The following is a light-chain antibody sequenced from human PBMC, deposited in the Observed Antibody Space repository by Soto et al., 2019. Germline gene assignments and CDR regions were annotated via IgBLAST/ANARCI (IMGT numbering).Light chain of an antibody. CDR3: QPLSAYPLT. CDR1: QGISSY. J-gene: IGKJ4*01. V-gene: IGKV1-9*01. CDR2: LAS. Sequence: TQLTQSPSSLSASVGDRVTVTCRASQGISSYLAGYQQKPGKAPRLLIYLASTLPRGVPSSFSGGGSGTDFTLTSSGLQPEDFATYYCQPLSAYPLTFGGGPKLEMK.